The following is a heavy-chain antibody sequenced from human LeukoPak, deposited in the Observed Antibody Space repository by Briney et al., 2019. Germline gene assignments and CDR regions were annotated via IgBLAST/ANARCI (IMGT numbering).Heavy chain of an antibody. D-gene: IGHD6-13*01. CDR1: GFTVSSNY. V-gene: IGHV3-66*01. CDR3: AREANSRTNAFDI. J-gene: IGHJ3*02. CDR2: IYSGGST. Sequence: GGSLRLSCAASGFTVSSNYMSWVRQAPGKGLEWVSVIYSGGSTYYADSVKGRFTISRDNSKNTLYLQMNSLRAEDTAVYYCAREANSRTNAFDIWGQGTMVTVSS.